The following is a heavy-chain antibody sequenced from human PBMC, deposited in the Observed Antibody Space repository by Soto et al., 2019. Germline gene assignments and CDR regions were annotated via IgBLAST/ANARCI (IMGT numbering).Heavy chain of an antibody. Sequence: GASVKVSCKTSGYTFTAYYMHWVRQAPGQGLKWMGWVNPSSGDTDYAQDFQGRVTLTRDTSVNTVYMELSGLNSDDTALYYCARDRQYGDYGYSFDFWGQGTLVTVSSDYYVMDVWGQGTTVTVS. V-gene: IGHV1-2*02. CDR2: VNPSSGDT. CDR3: ARDRQYGDYGYSFDFWGQGTLVTVSSDYYVMDV. CDR1: GYTFTAYY. J-gene: IGHJ6*02. D-gene: IGHD4-17*01.